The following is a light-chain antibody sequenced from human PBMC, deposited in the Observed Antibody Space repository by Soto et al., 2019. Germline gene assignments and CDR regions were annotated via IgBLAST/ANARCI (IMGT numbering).Light chain of an antibody. Sequence: EMVLTQSPGTLSLSPGERATLSCRASQSISSNSLAWYQQKPGQAPRLFIYGASSRATGIPDRFSGSGSGTHFTLTISRLEPEDFALYYCQQYGSSPRITFGQGTRLAIK. J-gene: IGKJ5*01. V-gene: IGKV3-20*01. CDR3: QQYGSSPRIT. CDR1: QSISSNS. CDR2: GAS.